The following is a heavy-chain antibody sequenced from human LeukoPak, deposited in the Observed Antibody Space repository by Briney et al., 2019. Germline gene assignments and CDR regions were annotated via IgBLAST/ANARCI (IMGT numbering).Heavy chain of an antibody. CDR3: ARFKGNYGDYPDAFDI. CDR2: IYYSGST. V-gene: IGHV4-59*01. J-gene: IGHJ3*02. Sequence: PSETLSLTCTVSGGSISSYYWSWIRQPPGKGREWLGYIYYSGSTNYNTSLKSRVTISVDTSKNQFSLKLSSVTAADTAVYYCARFKGNYGDYPDAFDIWGQGTMVTVSS. CDR1: GGSISSYY. D-gene: IGHD4-17*01.